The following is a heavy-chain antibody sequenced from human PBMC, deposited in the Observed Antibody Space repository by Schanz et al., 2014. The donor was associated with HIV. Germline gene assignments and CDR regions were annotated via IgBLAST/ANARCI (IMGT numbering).Heavy chain of an antibody. CDR3: ARDNRGDYHLDS. D-gene: IGHD4-17*01. J-gene: IGHJ1*01. CDR2: LWFDGSID. V-gene: IGHV3-33*01. CDR1: GFIFSNYG. Sequence: QVQLVESGGGVVQPGRSLRLSCAASGFIFSNYGMHWVRQAPGKGLEWVAILWFDGSIDYYVDSVKGRFTVFRDNSKNTLYLQMNSLSPEDTAVYYCARDNRGDYHLDSWGQGTLVTVSS.